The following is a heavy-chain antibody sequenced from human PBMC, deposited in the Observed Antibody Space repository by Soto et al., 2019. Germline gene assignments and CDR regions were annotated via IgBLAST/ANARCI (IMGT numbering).Heavy chain of an antibody. CDR3: ARLSMVRGVTPAAFDI. CDR2: IDPSDSYT. CDR1: GYSVSSYW. Sequence: PGESLKISCKGSGYSVSSYWISWVRQMPGKGLEWMGRIDPSDSYTNYSPSFQGHVTISADKSISTAYLQWSSLKASDTAMYYCARLSMVRGVTPAAFDIWGQGTMVT. V-gene: IGHV5-10-1*01. D-gene: IGHD3-10*01. J-gene: IGHJ3*02.